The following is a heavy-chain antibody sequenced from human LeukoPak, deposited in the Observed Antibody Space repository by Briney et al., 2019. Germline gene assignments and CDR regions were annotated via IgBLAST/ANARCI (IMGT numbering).Heavy chain of an antibody. CDR3: ATDMVTTGWFDP. CDR2: FDPEDGET. CDR1: GYTLTELS. Sequence: ASVKVSCKVSGYTLTELSMHWVRQAPGKGLEWMGGFDPEDGETIYAQKFQGRVTMTEDTSTDTAYMELSSLRSEDTAVYYCATDMVTTGWFDPWGQGTLVTVSS. D-gene: IGHD4-11*01. V-gene: IGHV1-24*01. J-gene: IGHJ5*02.